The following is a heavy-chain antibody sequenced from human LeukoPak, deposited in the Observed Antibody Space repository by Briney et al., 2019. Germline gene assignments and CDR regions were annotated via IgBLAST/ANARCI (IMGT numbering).Heavy chain of an antibody. V-gene: IGHV3-23*01. J-gene: IGHJ5*01. CDR3: AKDRPNFHENSGHYYRRDGDS. CDR2: MCGTAGCT. Sequence: GGSPRLSCQASGFTFYMYAMSWVRQAPGKGLEWVASMCGTAGCTFYPDSVKGRFTISRDNSKNVLSLRMTSLTAEDTAIYYCAKDRPNFHENSGHYYRRDGDSWGQGTLVTVSS. CDR1: GFTFYMYA. D-gene: IGHD3-22*01.